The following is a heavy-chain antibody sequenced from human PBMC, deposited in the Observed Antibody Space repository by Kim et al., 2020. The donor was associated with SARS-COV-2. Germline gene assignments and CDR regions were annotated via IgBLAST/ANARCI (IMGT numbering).Heavy chain of an antibody. CDR2: ISGSGGST. J-gene: IGHJ4*02. D-gene: IGHD3-10*01. CDR3: AKYYYGSGSYGEDY. V-gene: IGHV3-23*01. Sequence: GGSLRLSCAASGFTFSSYAMSWVRQAPGKGLEWVSAISGSGGSTYYADSVKGRFTISRDNSKNTRYLQMNSLRAEDTAVYYCAKYYYGSGSYGEDYWGQGTLVTVSS. CDR1: GFTFSSYA.